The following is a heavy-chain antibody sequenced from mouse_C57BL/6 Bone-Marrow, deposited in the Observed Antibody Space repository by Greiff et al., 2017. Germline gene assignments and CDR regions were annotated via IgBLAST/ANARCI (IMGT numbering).Heavy chain of an antibody. Sequence: LVESGAELARPGASVKMSCKASGYTFTSYTMHWVKQRPGQGLEWIGYINPSSGYTKYNQKFKDKATLTADKSSSTAYMQLRSLTSEDSAVYYCARTDYYAMDYCGQGTSVTVSS. CDR3: ARTDYYAMDY. V-gene: IGHV1-4*01. J-gene: IGHJ4*01. CDR2: INPSSGYT. CDR1: GYTFTSYT.